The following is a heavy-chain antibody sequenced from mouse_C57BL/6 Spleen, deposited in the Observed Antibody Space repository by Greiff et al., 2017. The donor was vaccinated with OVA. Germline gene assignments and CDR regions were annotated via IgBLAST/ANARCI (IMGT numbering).Heavy chain of an antibody. CDR1: GYTFTDYN. V-gene: IGHV1-18*01. CDR2: INPNNGGT. J-gene: IGHJ4*01. CDR3: ARRGLQAWDYAMDY. Sequence: VQLQQSGPELVKPGASVKIPCKASGYTFTDYNMDWVKQSHGKSLEWIGDINPNNGGTIYNQKFKGKATLTVDKSSSTAYMELRSLTSEDTAVYYCARRGLQAWDYAMDYWGQGTSVTVSS. D-gene: IGHD3-2*02.